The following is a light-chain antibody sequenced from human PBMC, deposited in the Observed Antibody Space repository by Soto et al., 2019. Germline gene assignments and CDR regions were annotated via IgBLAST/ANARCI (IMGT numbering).Light chain of an antibody. CDR2: EVS. CDR1: SSDVGGYNY. CDR3: SSYAGSNNVV. J-gene: IGLJ2*01. Sequence: QSALSQPPSAYGSPGQSVTISCTGTSSDVGGYNYVSWYQQHPGKAPKLMIYEVSKRPSGVPDRFSGSKSGNTASLTVSGLQAEDDSDYYCSSYAGSNNVVFGGGTKLTVL. V-gene: IGLV2-8*01.